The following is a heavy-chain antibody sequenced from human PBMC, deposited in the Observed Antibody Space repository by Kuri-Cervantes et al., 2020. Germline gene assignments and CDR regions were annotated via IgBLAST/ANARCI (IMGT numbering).Heavy chain of an antibody. CDR2: IYHSGST. D-gene: IGHD6-19*01. Sequence: GSLRLSCTVSGGSISTYYWGWIRQPPGKGLEWIGSIYHSGSTYYNPSLKSRVTISVDTSKNQFSLKLSSVTAADTAVYYCARTGVIAVAGSRAVDYWGQGTLVTVSS. V-gene: IGHV4-38-2*02. CDR1: GGSISTYY. CDR3: ARTGVIAVAGSRAVDY. J-gene: IGHJ4*02.